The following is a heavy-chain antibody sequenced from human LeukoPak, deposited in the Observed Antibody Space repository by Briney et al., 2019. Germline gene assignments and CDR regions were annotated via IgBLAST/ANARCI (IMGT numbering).Heavy chain of an antibody. Sequence: GGSLRLSCAASGLTFSNYAMGWVRQAPGKGLEWVSSISSSSSTIFYADSLKGRFTISRDNAKNSLYLQMNSLRAGDTAVYYCAKPGPATTNSYGMDVWDQGTTVTVSS. V-gene: IGHV3-21*01. D-gene: IGHD1-26*01. J-gene: IGHJ6*02. CDR1: GLTFSNYA. CDR3: AKPGPATTNSYGMDV. CDR2: ISSSSSTI.